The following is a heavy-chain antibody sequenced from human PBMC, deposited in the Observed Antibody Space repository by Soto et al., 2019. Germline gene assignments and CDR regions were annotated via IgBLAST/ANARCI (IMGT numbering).Heavy chain of an antibody. D-gene: IGHD4-17*01. J-gene: IGHJ5*02. CDR3: ARGTVTSGRWFGP. V-gene: IGHV1-18*04. CDR1: HATFTGYS. CDR2: ISSLSGNT. Sequence: QVHLVQSETEVKEPGASVTVSCKTSHATFTGYSINWVRQAPGQGLEWLGWISSLSGNTYYARDFQVRLTMTTNTSTTTAYVEHRSLRSDDTAVYFCARGTVTSGRWFGPWGQGTLVTVSS.